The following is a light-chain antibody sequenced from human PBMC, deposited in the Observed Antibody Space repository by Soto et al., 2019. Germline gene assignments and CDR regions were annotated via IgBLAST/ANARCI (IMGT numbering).Light chain of an antibody. V-gene: IGLV2-14*01. Sequence: QSALTQPASVSGSPGQSITISCTGTSSDVGGYNYVSWYQQHPGKAPKLMIYEVSHRPSGVSNRFSGSKSDNTASLTISGLQAEDEADYYCQSFDGSLSGYVFGTGTKVTVL. CDR2: EVS. J-gene: IGLJ1*01. CDR1: SSDVGGYNY. CDR3: QSFDGSLSGYV.